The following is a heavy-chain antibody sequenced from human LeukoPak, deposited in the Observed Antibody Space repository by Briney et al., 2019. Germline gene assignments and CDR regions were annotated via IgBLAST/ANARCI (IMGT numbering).Heavy chain of an antibody. Sequence: GGSLRLSCAASGVTFSSYGMHWVRQAPGKGLEWVALISSDGNDKLYGDSVKGRFTISRDDSKSTLYLQMNSLRAEDTAVYYCARGGTGELSGYWGQGTLVTVSS. CDR2: ISSDGNDK. V-gene: IGHV3-30*03. CDR3: ARGGTGELSGY. J-gene: IGHJ4*02. D-gene: IGHD3-10*01. CDR1: GVTFSSYG.